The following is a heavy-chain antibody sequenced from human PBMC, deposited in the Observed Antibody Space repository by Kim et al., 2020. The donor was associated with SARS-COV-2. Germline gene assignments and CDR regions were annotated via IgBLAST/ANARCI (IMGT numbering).Heavy chain of an antibody. CDR3: ARPMGVGGGDAFDI. D-gene: IGHD3-10*01. V-gene: IGHV3-72*01. J-gene: IGHJ3*02. CDR1: GFTLSDHY. Sequence: GGSLRLSCAASGFTLSDHYIDWVRQAPGKGLEWVGRTRNKARSYSTEYAASVKGRFSISRDDSKNSLYLQMNSLNTEDTAVYYCARPMGVGGGDAFDIWGQGTMVTVS. CDR2: TRNKARSYST.